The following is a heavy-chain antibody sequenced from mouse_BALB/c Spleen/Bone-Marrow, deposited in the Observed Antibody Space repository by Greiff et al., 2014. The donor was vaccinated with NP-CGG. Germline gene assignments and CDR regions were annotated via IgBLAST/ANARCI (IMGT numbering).Heavy chain of an antibody. CDR1: GYTFTNYW. J-gene: IGHJ2*01. D-gene: IGHD1-1*02. Sequence: VHLVESGAELAKPGASVKVSCKASGYTFTNYWMHWVKQRPGQGLEWIGYINPSTGYTEYNQKFKDKATLTADKSSSTAYMQLSSLTSEDSAVYYCARSPYGHFDYWGQGTTLTVSS. V-gene: IGHV1-7*01. CDR2: INPSTGYT. CDR3: ARSPYGHFDY.